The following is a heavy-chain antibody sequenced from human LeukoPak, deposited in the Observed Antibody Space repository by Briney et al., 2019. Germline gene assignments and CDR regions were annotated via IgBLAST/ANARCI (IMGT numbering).Heavy chain of an antibody. CDR1: GYTFTGYY. D-gene: IGHD3-16*01. J-gene: IGHJ4*02. CDR3: AKDLGRPYYFDY. CDR2: INPNSGGT. V-gene: IGHV1-2*02. Sequence: ASVTVSCKASGYTFTGYYMHWVRQAPGQGLEWMGWINPNSGGTDSAQKFQGRVTMTRDTSISTAYMELSSLTSDDTAVYFCAKDLGRPYYFDYWGQGTLVTVSS.